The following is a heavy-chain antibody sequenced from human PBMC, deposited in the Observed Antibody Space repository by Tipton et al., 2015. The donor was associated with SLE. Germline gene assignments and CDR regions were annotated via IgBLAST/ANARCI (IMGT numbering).Heavy chain of an antibody. Sequence: TLSLTCAVSGYSISSGYYWGWIRQHPGKGLEWIGYIYYSGSTYYNPSLKSRVTISVDTSKNQFSLKLSSVTAADTAVYYCARGLTGYSSGWLNWFDPWGQGTLVTVSS. CDR3: ARGLTGYSSGWLNWFDP. V-gene: IGHV4-31*11. CDR2: IYYSGST. D-gene: IGHD6-19*01. CDR1: GYSISSGYY. J-gene: IGHJ5*02.